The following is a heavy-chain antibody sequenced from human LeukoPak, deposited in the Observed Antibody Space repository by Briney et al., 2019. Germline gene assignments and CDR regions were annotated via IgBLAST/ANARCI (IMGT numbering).Heavy chain of an antibody. CDR3: ARDMRVYANAFDI. D-gene: IGHD2-8*01. J-gene: IGHJ3*02. CDR1: GFTFSSYS. V-gene: IGHV3-21*01. Sequence: AGGSLRLSCAASGFTFSSYSMNWVRQAPGKGLEWVSSISSSSSYIYYADSVKGRFTISRDNAKNSLYLQMNSLRAEDTAVYYCARDMRVYANAFDIWGQGTMVTVSS. CDR2: ISSSSSYI.